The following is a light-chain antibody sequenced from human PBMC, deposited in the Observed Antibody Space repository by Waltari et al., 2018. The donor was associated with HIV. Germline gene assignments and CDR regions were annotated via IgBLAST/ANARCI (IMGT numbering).Light chain of an antibody. CDR2: GAS. CDR1: QSIRSAY. V-gene: IGKV3-20*01. CDR3: QQYGGSPPIT. Sequence: VLTQSPGTLSLSPGERATLSCRASQSIRSAYLVWYQQKPGQAPRLLICGASSRATGIPDRVSGRGSGTDFSLTISRLEPEDFAVYYCQQYGGSPPITFGQGTRLEIK. J-gene: IGKJ5*01.